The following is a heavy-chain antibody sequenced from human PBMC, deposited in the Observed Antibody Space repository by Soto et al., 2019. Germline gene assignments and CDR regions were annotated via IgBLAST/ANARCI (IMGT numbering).Heavy chain of an antibody. V-gene: IGHV3-23*01. J-gene: IGHJ4*02. CDR1: GFTFSSYA. D-gene: IGHD5-12*01. CDR3: ANSQVPITY. Sequence: GGSLSLSCAASGFTFSSYAMSWVRQAPGKGLGWVSAISGSGGSTYYADSVKGRFTISRDNSKNTLYLQMNSLRAEDTAVYYCANSQVPITYGGQGTLVTVSS. CDR2: ISGSGGST.